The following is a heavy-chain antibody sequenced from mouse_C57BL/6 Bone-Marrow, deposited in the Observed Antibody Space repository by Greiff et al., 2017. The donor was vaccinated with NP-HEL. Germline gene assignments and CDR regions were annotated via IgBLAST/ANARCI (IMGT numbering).Heavy chain of an antibody. CDR1: RFTFSSYG. V-gene: IGHV5-6*02. CDR2: ISSGGSYT. CDR3: ARRGG. J-gene: IGHJ2*01. Sequence: DVQLVESGGDLVKPGGSLKLSCAASRFTFSSYGMSWVRQTPDKRLEWVATISSGGSYTYYPDSVKGRFTISRDNAKNTLYLQMSSLKSEDTAMYYWARRGGWGQGTTLTVSS.